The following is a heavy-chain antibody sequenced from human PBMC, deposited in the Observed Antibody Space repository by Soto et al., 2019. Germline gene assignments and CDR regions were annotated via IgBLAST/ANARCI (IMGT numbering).Heavy chain of an antibody. D-gene: IGHD4-17*01. Sequence: EVQLLESGGGLVHPGGSLSLSCAASGFRFSDYSMNWVRQAPGKGLEWVSYITSSGDSIYYADSVKGRFTVSRDNVKNSLLLQMKRLRDEDTAVYYCARLPKGSTVTSWGQGTLVTVSS. V-gene: IGHV3-48*02. CDR3: ARLPKGSTVTS. J-gene: IGHJ4*02. CDR1: GFRFSDYS. CDR2: ITSSGDSI.